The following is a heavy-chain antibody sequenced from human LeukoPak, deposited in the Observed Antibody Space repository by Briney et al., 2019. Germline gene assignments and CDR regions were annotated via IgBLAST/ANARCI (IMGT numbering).Heavy chain of an antibody. V-gene: IGHV3-30*18. CDR3: AKDNFDY. J-gene: IGHJ4*02. Sequence: GGSLRLSCAASGFTFSSYGMHWVRQAPGKGLEWVAVISYDGSNKYYADSVKGRFTISRDNSKNTLYLQMNSLRAEDTAVYYCAKDNFDYWGQGTLVTVSP. CDR1: GFTFSSYG. CDR2: ISYDGSNK.